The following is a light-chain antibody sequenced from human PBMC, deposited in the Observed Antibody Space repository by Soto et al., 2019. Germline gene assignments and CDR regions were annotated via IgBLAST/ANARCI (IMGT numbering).Light chain of an antibody. J-gene: IGKJ5*01. Sequence: DIVMTQSRGTLSVSPGERATLSCSASQSVISSYLAWYQQKPGQAPRLLIYGASSRATGIPDRFSGSGSGTEFTLTINSLQSEDSAVYYCQQHNQWPITFGQGTRLEIK. CDR2: GAS. CDR3: QQHNQWPIT. V-gene: IGKV3D-15*01. CDR1: QSVISSY.